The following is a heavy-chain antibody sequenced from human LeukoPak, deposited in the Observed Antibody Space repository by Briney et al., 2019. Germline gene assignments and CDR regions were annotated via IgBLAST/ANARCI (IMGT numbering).Heavy chain of an antibody. CDR1: GVTFSGYP. CDR3: ESAGY. V-gene: IGHV3-23*01. J-gene: IGHJ4*02. Sequence: GGSLRLSCAVSGVTFSGYPLGWVRQAPGKGLEWVSGISDSGDTTYYADSVKGRFSISRDKSKNTLYLQMNSLRAEDTAVYYCESAGYWGQGTLVTVSS. CDR2: ISDSGDTT.